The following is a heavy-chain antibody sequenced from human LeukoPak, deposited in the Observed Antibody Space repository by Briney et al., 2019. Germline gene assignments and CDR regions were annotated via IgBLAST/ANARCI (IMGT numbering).Heavy chain of an antibody. CDR3: ARDSSWYGGHFQH. J-gene: IGHJ1*01. V-gene: IGHV4-61*02. Sequence: SETLSLTCTVSGGSISSGSYYWSWIRQPAGKGLEWIGRIYTSGSTNYNPSLKSRVTMSVDTSKNQFSLKLSSVTAADTAVYYCARDSSWYGGHFQHWGQGTLVTVSS. CDR1: GGSISSGSYY. D-gene: IGHD6-13*01. CDR2: IYTSGST.